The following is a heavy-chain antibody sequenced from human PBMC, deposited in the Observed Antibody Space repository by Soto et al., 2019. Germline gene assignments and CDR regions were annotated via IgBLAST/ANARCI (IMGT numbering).Heavy chain of an antibody. D-gene: IGHD2-2*01. J-gene: IGHJ6*02. CDR1: GYTFTGYY. CDR3: ASSIVVVPAAMPGAGYYYYGIDV. CDR2: INPNSGGT. Sequence: ASVKVSCKASGYTFTGYYMHWVRQAPGQGLEWMGWINPNSGGTNYAQKFQGWVTMTRDTSISTAYMELSRLRSDDTAVYYCASSIVVVPAAMPGAGYYYYGIDVWRQGTTVTVSS. V-gene: IGHV1-2*04.